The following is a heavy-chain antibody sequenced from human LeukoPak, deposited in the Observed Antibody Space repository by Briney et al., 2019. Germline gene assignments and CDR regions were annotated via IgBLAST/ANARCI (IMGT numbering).Heavy chain of an antibody. CDR2: IYYSGST. CDR3: ARAPDYGDSFDY. Sequence: PSETLSLTCTVSGGSISSSSYYWGWIRQPPGKGLEWIGSIYYSGSTNYNPSLKSRVTISVDTSKDQFSLKLSSVTAADTAVYYCARAPDYGDSFDYWGQGTLVTVSS. J-gene: IGHJ4*02. CDR1: GGSISSSSYY. V-gene: IGHV4-39*07. D-gene: IGHD4-17*01.